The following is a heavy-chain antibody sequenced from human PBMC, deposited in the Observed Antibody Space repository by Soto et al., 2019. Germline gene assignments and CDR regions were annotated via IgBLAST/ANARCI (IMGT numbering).Heavy chain of an antibody. V-gene: IGHV3-23*01. J-gene: IGHJ4*02. D-gene: IGHD2-2*02. CDR1: GFSFSSYA. CDR3: AKGRIPDY. Sequence: EVQLLESGGGLVQPGGSLRLSCAASGFSFSSYAMTWVHQAPGKGLEWVSTTSGSGGSTYYADSVKGRFTISRDNSKNTLYLQRNSLRAEDTALYYCAKGRIPDYWGQGTLVTVSS. CDR2: TSGSGGST.